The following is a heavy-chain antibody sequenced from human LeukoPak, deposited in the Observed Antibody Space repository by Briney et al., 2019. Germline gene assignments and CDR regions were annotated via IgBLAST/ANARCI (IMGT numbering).Heavy chain of an antibody. D-gene: IGHD3-10*01. CDR3: AKVMKGSERLTMVRGVIIKTAGLYYMDV. CDR1: GFTLSSYA. Sequence: GGSLRLSCAASGFTLSSYAMSWVRQAPGKGLEWVSSISASGGSTNYADSVKGRFTISRDNSKNTVYLQMNSLRAEDTAIYYCAKVMKGSERLTMVRGVIIKTAGLYYMDVWGKGTTVTVSS. V-gene: IGHV3-23*01. J-gene: IGHJ6*03. CDR2: ISASGGST.